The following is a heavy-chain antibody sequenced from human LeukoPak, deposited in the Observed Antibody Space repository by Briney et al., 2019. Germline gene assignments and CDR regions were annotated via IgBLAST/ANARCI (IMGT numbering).Heavy chain of an antibody. Sequence: GGSLRLSCAASGFTFSSYWMHWVRQAPGKGLEWVAVISYDGSNKYYADSVKGRFTISRDNSKNTLYLQMNSLRAEDTAVYYCAKDRNRELYYYYYGMDVWGKGTTVTVSS. J-gene: IGHJ6*04. V-gene: IGHV3-30*18. CDR1: GFTFSSYW. D-gene: IGHD1-26*01. CDR3: AKDRNRELYYYYYGMDV. CDR2: ISYDGSNK.